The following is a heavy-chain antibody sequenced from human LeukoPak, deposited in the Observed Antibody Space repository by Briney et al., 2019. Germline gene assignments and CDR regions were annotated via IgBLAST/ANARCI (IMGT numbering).Heavy chain of an antibody. CDR3: ARGEVVPAASHAFDI. J-gene: IGHJ3*02. D-gene: IGHD2-2*01. Sequence: SVKVSCKASGGTFSSYAISWVRQAPGQGLEWIGGIIPIFGTANYAQKFQGRVTITADESTSTAYMELSSLRSEDTAVYYCARGEVVPAASHAFDIWGQGTMVTVSS. CDR2: IIPIFGTA. CDR1: GGTFSSYA. V-gene: IGHV1-69*01.